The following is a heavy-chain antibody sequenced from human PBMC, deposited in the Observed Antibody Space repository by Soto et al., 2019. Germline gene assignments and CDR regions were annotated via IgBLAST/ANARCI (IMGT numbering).Heavy chain of an antibody. CDR3: ARDFRTLLWFGPRSENSRR. D-gene: IGHD3-10*01. CDR1: GFTFSSYA. J-gene: IGHJ4*02. CDR2: ISYDGSNK. Sequence: PGGSLRLSCAASGFTFSSYAMHWVRQAPGKGLEWVAVISYDGSNKYYADSVKGRFTISRDNSKNTLYLQMNSLRAEDTAVYYCARDFRTLLWFGPRSENSRRWGQGTLVTVSS. V-gene: IGHV3-30-3*01.